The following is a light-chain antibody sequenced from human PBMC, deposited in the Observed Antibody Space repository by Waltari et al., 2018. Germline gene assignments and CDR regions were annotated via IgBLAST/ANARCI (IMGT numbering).Light chain of an antibody. CDR2: DAS. CDR1: QTISNY. J-gene: IGKJ2*01. V-gene: IGKV3-20*01. Sequence: EIVLTQSTGPLSLSPGERATLSCRASQTISNYLAWYQQKPGQAPRLLIYDASSRAIGIPDRFSGSGSETDFTLTISRLEPEDFAMYYCQQYGSSPTFGQGTKLEIK. CDR3: QQYGSSPT.